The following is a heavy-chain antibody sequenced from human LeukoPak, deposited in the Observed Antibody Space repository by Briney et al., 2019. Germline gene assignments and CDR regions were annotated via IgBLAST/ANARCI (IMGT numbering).Heavy chain of an antibody. Sequence: ASVKVSRKVSGYTLTELSMHWVRQAPGKGLEWMGWISAYNGNTNYAQKLQGRVTMTTDTSTSTAYMELRSLRSDDTAVYYCARDPPDYGGAFDIWGQGTMVTVSS. V-gene: IGHV1-18*01. CDR2: ISAYNGNT. D-gene: IGHD4-17*01. CDR3: ARDPPDYGGAFDI. CDR1: GYTLTELS. J-gene: IGHJ3*02.